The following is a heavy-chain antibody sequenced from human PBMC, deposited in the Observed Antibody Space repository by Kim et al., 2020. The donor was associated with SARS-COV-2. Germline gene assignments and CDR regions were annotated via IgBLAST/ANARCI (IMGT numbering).Heavy chain of an antibody. CDR1: GGSFSGYY. CDR2: INHSGST. J-gene: IGHJ4*02. CDR3: ARGRRRSGYDRADFVVVVAATDFDY. V-gene: IGHV4-34*01. D-gene: IGHD2-15*01. Sequence: SETLSLTCAVYGGSFSGYYWSWIRQPPGKGLEWIGEINHSGSTNYNPSLKSRVTISVDTSKNQFSLKLSSVTAADTAVYYCARGRRRSGYDRADFVVVVAATDFDYWGQGTLVTVSS.